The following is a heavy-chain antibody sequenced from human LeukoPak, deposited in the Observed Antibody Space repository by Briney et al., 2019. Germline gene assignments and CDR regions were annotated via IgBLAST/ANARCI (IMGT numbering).Heavy chain of an antibody. V-gene: IGHV4-34*01. CDR1: GGSFSGYY. CDR2: INHSGST. D-gene: IGHD2-2*01. J-gene: IGHJ4*02. Sequence: SETLSLTCAVYGGSFSGYYWSWIRQPPGMGLEWIGEINHSGSTNYNPSLKSRVTISVDTSKNQFSLKLSSVTAADTAVYYCARHVVVPAATDLIDYWGQGTLVTVSS. CDR3: ARHVVVPAATDLIDY.